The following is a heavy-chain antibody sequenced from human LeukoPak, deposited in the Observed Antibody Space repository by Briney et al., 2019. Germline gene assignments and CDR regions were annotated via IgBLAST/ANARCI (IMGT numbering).Heavy chain of an antibody. Sequence: GGSLRLSCAASGFTFSSYGMHWVRQAPGKGLEWVSVIYSGGSTYYADSVKGRFTISRDNSKNTLYLQMNSLRAEDTAVYYCARERGGSWVFDYWGQGTLVTVSS. CDR3: ARERGGSWVFDY. J-gene: IGHJ4*02. CDR1: GFTFSSYG. D-gene: IGHD2-15*01. CDR2: IYSGGST. V-gene: IGHV3-66*01.